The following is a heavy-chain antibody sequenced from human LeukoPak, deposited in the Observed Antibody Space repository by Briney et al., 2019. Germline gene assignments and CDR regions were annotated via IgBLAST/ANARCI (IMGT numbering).Heavy chain of an antibody. CDR1: GYTFTNLY. V-gene: IGHV1-46*01. CDR2: IDPSGGST. Sequence: ASVKVSCKASGYTFTNLYMHWVRQAPGQGPEWMGRIDPSGGSTYYAQKFQGRVTMTRDTSTSTVYMELSSLRSEDTAVYYCARIGRRPSDAFDIWGRGTVVTVSS. D-gene: IGHD1-1*01. J-gene: IGHJ3*02. CDR3: ARIGRRPSDAFDI.